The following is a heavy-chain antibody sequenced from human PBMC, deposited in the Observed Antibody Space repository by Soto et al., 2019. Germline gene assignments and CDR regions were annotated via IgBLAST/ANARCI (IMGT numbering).Heavy chain of an antibody. D-gene: IGHD4-17*01. CDR1: GYTFTSYG. V-gene: IGHV1-18*01. CDR3: ARDMGYGEDYYYYGMDV. CDR2: ISAYNGNT. Sequence: ASVKVSCKASGYTFTSYGISWVRPAPGQGLEWMGWISAYNGNTNYAQKLQGRVTMTTDTSTSTAYMELRSLRSDDTAVYYCARDMGYGEDYYYYGMDVWGQGTTVTVSS. J-gene: IGHJ6*02.